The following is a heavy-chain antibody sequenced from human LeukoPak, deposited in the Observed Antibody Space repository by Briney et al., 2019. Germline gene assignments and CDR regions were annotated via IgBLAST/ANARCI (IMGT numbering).Heavy chain of an antibody. J-gene: IGHJ4*02. D-gene: IGHD6-13*01. Sequence: PGGSLRLSCTASGFTFGEDAMSWFRQAPGKGLEWVGFIRTKSNGETAEYAASVKGRFSISRDDSKSIAYLQMNSLRAEDTAVYYCARVGVRAAAGYWGQGTLVTVSS. CDR1: GFTFGEDA. CDR3: ARVGVRAAAGY. V-gene: IGHV3-49*03. CDR2: IRTKSNGETA.